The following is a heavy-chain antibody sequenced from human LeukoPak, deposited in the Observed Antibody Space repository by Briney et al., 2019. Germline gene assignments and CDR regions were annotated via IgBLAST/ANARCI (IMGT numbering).Heavy chain of an antibody. CDR1: GFTFSSSA. J-gene: IGHJ4*02. Sequence: PGGSLRLSCAASGFTFSSSAMSWVRQAPGKGLEWVSYISSSSSTIYYADSVKGRFTISRDNAKNSLYLQMNSLRAEDTAVYYCARGAYYYEDWGQGTLVTVSS. D-gene: IGHD3-22*01. CDR3: ARGAYYYED. CDR2: ISSSSSTI. V-gene: IGHV3-48*01.